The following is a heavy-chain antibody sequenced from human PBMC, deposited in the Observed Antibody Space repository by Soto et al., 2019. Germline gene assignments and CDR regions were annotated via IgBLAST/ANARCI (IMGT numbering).Heavy chain of an antibody. CDR2: IYYSGST. Sequence: PSETLSLTFTVSGGSISSYYWSWIRQPPGKGLEWIGYIYYSGSTNYNPSLKSRVTISVDTSKNQFSLKLSSVTAADTAVYYCARESSSPPGRWFDPWGQGTLVTVSS. J-gene: IGHJ5*02. D-gene: IGHD6-13*01. CDR3: ARESSSPPGRWFDP. CDR1: GGSISSYY. V-gene: IGHV4-59*01.